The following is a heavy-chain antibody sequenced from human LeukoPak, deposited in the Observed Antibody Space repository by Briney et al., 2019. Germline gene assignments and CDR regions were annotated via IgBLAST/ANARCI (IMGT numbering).Heavy chain of an antibody. V-gene: IGHV3-30-3*01. CDR3: TKDYCGKFCSAV. J-gene: IGHJ6*02. CDR2: ISYDGSNK. D-gene: IGHD3-9*01. Sequence: GGSLRLSCAASGFTFSNYAMHWVRQAPDKGLEWVALISYDGSNKYYADSVKGRFTISRDNSLNTLYLQMNSLRAEDTAKYYCTKDYCGKFCSAVWGQGTTVTVSS. CDR1: GFTFSNYA.